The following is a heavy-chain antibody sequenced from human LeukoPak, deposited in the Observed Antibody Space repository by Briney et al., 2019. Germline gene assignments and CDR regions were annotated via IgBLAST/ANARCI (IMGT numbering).Heavy chain of an antibody. Sequence: PSQTLSLTCTVSGGSISSGGYYWSWIRQHPGKGLEWIGYIYYSGSTYYNPSLESRVTISVDTSKNQFSLKLSSVTAADTAVYYCARGDTMVRGVIPFEYWGQGTLVTVSS. V-gene: IGHV4-31*03. D-gene: IGHD3-10*01. J-gene: IGHJ4*02. CDR3: ARGDTMVRGVIPFEY. CDR1: GGSISSGGYY. CDR2: IYYSGST.